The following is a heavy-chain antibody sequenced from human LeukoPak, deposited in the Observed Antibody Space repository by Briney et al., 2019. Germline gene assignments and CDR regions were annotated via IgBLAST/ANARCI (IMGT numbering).Heavy chain of an antibody. J-gene: IGHJ4*02. V-gene: IGHV1-69*13. CDR2: IIPIFGTA. CDR3: AREGSYYDILTGYSEEAYYFDY. Sequence: SVRVSCKASGYTFTSYAISWVRQAPGQGLEWMGGIIPIFGTANYAQKFQGRVTITADESTSTAYMELSSLRSEDTAVYYCAREGSYYDILTGYSEEAYYFDYWGQGTLVTVSS. CDR1: GYTFTSYA. D-gene: IGHD3-9*01.